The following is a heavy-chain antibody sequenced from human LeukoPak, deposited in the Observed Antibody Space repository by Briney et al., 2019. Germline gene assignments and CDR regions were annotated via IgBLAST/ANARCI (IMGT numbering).Heavy chain of an antibody. J-gene: IGHJ3*01. Sequence: GGSLSLSGAASGFTFSSNSMNWVRQAPGKDRVWASRIDGDASRTNYADSVKGRFTISRDNVKNMVYLQMSSLTVEDTAVYYCARYCNGDTCDGALDLWGQGTLVTVSS. CDR3: ARYCNGDTCDGALDL. V-gene: IGHV3-74*01. D-gene: IGHD2-15*01. CDR2: IDGDASRT. CDR1: GFTFSSNS.